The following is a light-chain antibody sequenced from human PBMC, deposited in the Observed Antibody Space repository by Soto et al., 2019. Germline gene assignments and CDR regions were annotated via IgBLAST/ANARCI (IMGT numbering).Light chain of an antibody. J-gene: IGKJ4*01. CDR3: QQYYHWPVT. CDR2: GAS. V-gene: IGKV3-15*01. Sequence: EILMTQSPDTLSVSPGERVTLSCRASRTVSNRLAWYQHKPGQAPRLLISGASTGATGIPPRFRGSGPGTEFTLTVDTLQSEDIAIYYCQQYYHWPVTFGGGTKVDI. CDR1: RTVSNR.